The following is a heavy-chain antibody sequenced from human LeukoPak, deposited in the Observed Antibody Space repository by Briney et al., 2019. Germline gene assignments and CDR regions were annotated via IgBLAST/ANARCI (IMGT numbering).Heavy chain of an antibody. CDR1: GGSISSSSYY. CDR3: ARQFLVGSTFHAFDL. D-gene: IGHD1-26*01. Sequence: SETLSLTCTVSGGSISSSSYYWGWIRQPPGKGLEWIGSIYYSGSTYYNPSLKSRVTMSVDTSKKQFSLKLTSVTAADMAVYFCARQFLVGSTFHAFDLWGQGTRVTVSS. V-gene: IGHV4-39*07. CDR2: IYYSGST. J-gene: IGHJ3*01.